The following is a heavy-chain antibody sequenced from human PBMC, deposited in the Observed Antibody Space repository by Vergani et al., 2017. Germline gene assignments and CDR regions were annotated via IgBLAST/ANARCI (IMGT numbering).Heavy chain of an antibody. D-gene: IGHD2-2*01. J-gene: IGHJ5*02. CDR3: ARDRAYCSSASCYTFDP. Sequence: QVQLVQSGAEVKKPGSSVKVSCKASGGTFSSYAISWVRQAPGQGLEWMGGIIPIIGTANYAQKFQGRVTITADESTSTAYMELSSLRSEDTAVYYCARDRAYCSSASCYTFDPGGQGTLVTVSS. CDR1: GGTFSSYA. CDR2: IIPIIGTA. V-gene: IGHV1-69*01.